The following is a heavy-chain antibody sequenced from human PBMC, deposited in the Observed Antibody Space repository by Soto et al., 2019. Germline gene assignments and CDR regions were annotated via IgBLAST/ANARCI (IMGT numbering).Heavy chain of an antibody. CDR2: ISAYNGNT. D-gene: IGHD2-2*01. CDR1: GYTFSSYT. CDR3: ARAIGEVPAERVGVTYYYYYMDV. V-gene: IGHV1-18*01. J-gene: IGHJ6*03. Sequence: ASVKVSCKASGYTFSSYTINWVRQAPGQGLEWMGWISAYNGNTNYEQKLQGRVTMTTDTSTNTAYMELRSLRSDDTAVYYCARAIGEVPAERVGVTYYYYYMDVWGKGTTVTVSS.